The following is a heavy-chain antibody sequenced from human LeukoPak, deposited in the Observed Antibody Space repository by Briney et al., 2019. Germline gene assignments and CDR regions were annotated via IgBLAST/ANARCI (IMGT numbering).Heavy chain of an antibody. Sequence: ASVKVSCKASGGTLNNYVINWVRQATGQGLEWMGWMNPNSGNTGYAQKFQGRVTITRNTSISTAYMELSSLRSEDTAVYYCARGAEIVGGYYYYYMDVWGKGTTVTVSS. D-gene: IGHD2-15*01. J-gene: IGHJ6*03. V-gene: IGHV1-8*03. CDR3: ARGAEIVGGYYYYYMDV. CDR1: GGTLNNYV. CDR2: MNPNSGNT.